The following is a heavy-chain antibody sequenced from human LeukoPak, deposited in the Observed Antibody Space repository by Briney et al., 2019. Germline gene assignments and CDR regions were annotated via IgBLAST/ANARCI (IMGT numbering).Heavy chain of an antibody. J-gene: IGHJ4*02. D-gene: IGHD3-22*01. CDR2: IYSGGST. CDR3: ARDSGGRYYYDSSGYELGY. Sequence: GGSLRLPCAASGFTVSSNYMSWVRQAPGKGLEWVSVIYSGGSTYYADSVKGRFTISRDNSKNTLYLQMNSLRAEDTAVYYCARDSGGRYYYDSSGYELGYWGQGTLVTVSS. CDR1: GFTVSSNY. V-gene: IGHV3-66*01.